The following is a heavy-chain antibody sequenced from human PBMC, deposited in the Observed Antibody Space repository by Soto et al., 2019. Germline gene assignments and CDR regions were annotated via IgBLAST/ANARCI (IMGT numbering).Heavy chain of an antibody. J-gene: IGHJ3*01. CDR1: GFIFSNHF. V-gene: IGHV3-33*06. CDR2: RWYDGNTE. Sequence: QVQLVESGGGVVQPGNSLRLSCAASGFIFSNHFMHWVRQAPGKGLEWLAGRWYDGNTEFYAESLKGRLTISRDTSKNTLYLEMSSLRAEDTAMYYCAKESDTFDVWGQGTMVIVS. CDR3: AKESDTFDV.